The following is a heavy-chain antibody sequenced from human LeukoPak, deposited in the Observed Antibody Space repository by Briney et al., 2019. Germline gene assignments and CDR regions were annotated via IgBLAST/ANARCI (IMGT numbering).Heavy chain of an antibody. J-gene: IGHJ4*02. V-gene: IGHV4-34*01. Sequence: SETLSLTCAVYGGSFSGYYWSWIRQPPGKGLEWIGEINHSGSTNYNPSLKSRVTISVDTSKKQFSLKLSSVTAADTAVYYCARETPYGSGSYPFDYWGQGILVTVSS. CDR2: INHSGST. CDR3: ARETPYGSGSYPFDY. CDR1: GGSFSGYY. D-gene: IGHD3-10*01.